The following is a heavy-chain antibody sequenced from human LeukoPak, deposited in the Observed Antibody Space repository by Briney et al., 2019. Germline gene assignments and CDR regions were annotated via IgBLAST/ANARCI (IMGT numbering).Heavy chain of an antibody. Sequence: SCKVSGYTLTELSMHWVRQAPGKGLEWVAVISYDGSNKYYADSVKGRFTISRDNSKNTLYLQMNSLRAEDTAVYYCARDRPPTGDYNLFDYWGQGTLVTVSS. D-gene: IGHD4-17*01. CDR1: GYTLTELS. CDR3: ARDRPPTGDYNLFDY. V-gene: IGHV3-30-3*01. CDR2: ISYDGSNK. J-gene: IGHJ4*02.